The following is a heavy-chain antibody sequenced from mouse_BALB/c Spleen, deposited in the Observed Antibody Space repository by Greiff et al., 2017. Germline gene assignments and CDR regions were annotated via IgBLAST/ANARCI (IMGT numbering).Heavy chain of an antibody. Sequence: EVQLVESGGGLVKPGGSLKLSCAASGFTFSSYAMSWVRQTPEKRLEWVATISSGGSYTYYPDSVKGRFTISRDNAKNTLYLQMSSLRSEDTAMYYCASISLLRLFDVWGAGTTVTV. CDR2: ISSGGSYT. V-gene: IGHV5-9-3*01. J-gene: IGHJ1*01. CDR1: GFTFSSYA. D-gene: IGHD1-2*01. CDR3: ASISLLRLFDV.